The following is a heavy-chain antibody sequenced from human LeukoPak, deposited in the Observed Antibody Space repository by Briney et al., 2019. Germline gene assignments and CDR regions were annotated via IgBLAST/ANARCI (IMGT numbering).Heavy chain of an antibody. Sequence: PGGSLRLSCAASGFTFSNYWIHWVRQAPGKGLVWVSTIKSGGSWTTYADSVKGRFTISRDNAKNTLYLQMNSLRDEDTAVYFCVRETAYRFDPWGQGTLVIVSS. CDR2: IKSGGSWT. CDR1: GFTFSNYW. D-gene: IGHD1-1*01. J-gene: IGHJ5*02. CDR3: VRETAYRFDP. V-gene: IGHV3-74*01.